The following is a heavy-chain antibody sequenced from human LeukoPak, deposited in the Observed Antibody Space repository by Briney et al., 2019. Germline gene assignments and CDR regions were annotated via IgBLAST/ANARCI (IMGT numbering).Heavy chain of an antibody. J-gene: IGHJ4*02. CDR2: IYYSGST. Sequence: SETLSLTCTVSGGSISTFYWSWIRQPPGRGLEWIGYIYYSGSTNYNPSLKSRVTIPVDTSKNHFSLKLNSVTAADTAVYYCARAVRDDFWSGYLYWGQGTLVTVSS. CDR3: ARAVRDDFWSGYLY. CDR1: GGSISTFY. V-gene: IGHV4-59*01. D-gene: IGHD3-3*01.